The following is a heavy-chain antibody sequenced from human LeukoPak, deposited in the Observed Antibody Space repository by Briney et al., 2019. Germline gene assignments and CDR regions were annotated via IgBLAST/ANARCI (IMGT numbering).Heavy chain of an antibody. J-gene: IGHJ4*02. CDR1: GFTFSSYE. D-gene: IGHD3-16*02. CDR3: ARATFGGFIDY. V-gene: IGHV3-48*03. Sequence: GGSLRLSCAASGFTFSSYEMNWVRQAPGKGLEWVLYISNSGSTKYYADSVKGRFTISRDNAKNSLYLQMDSLRAEDTAIYYCARATFGGFIDYWGQGTLVTVSS. CDR2: ISNSGSTK.